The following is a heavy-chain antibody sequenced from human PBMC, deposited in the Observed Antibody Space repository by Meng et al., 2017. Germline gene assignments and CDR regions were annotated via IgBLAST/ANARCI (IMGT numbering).Heavy chain of an antibody. CDR1: GGSVSSCSYY. J-gene: IGHJ3*02. D-gene: IGHD6-25*01. V-gene: IGHV4-61*01. CDR2: IYYSGST. CDR3: ARSGYRGAFDI. Sequence: SETLSLTCTVSGGSVSSCSYYWSWIRQPPGKGLEWIGYIYYSGSTNYNPSLKSRVTISVDTSKNQFSLKLSSVAAADTAVYYCARSGYRGAFDIWGQGTMVTVSS.